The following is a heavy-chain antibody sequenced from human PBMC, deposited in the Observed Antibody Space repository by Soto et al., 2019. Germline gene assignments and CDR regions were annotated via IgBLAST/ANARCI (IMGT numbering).Heavy chain of an antibody. CDR2: ISVYNGNT. D-gene: IGHD2-21*02. CDR1: GYAFTIYG. Sequence: QVQLVQSGAEVKKPGASVKVSCKASGYAFTIYGISWVRQAPGQGLEWMGWISVYNGNTNYAQKLQGRVTMNTDTPTSKAYWELRRLRSDDTAVYYCARAPKGKGTVVTRYAFDIWGQGTMVTVSS. V-gene: IGHV1-18*04. CDR3: ARAPKGKGTVVTRYAFDI. J-gene: IGHJ3*02.